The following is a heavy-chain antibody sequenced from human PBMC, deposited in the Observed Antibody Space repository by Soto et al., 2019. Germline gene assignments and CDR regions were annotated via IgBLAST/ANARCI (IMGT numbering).Heavy chain of an antibody. CDR3: ASLSEWELRAFDS. Sequence: QVQLQESGPGLVKPSQTLSLTCTVSGGSISSGGYYWSWIRQHPGKGLEWIGYIYYSGSTYYNPSLKRRVTISVDTSKNQFSLKLSSVTAADPAVYYCASLSEWELRAFDSWGQGTLVTVSS. D-gene: IGHD1-26*01. CDR2: IYYSGST. V-gene: IGHV4-31*03. CDR1: GGSISSGGYY. J-gene: IGHJ4*02.